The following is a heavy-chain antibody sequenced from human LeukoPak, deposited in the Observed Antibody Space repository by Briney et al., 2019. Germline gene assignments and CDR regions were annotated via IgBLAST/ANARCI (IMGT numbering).Heavy chain of an antibody. CDR3: AGGIAAAGTKLPKNY. D-gene: IGHD6-13*01. CDR2: IKQDGSEK. Sequence: PGGSLRLSCAASGFTFSSYWMSWVRQAPGKGLERVANIKQDGSEKYYVDSVKGRFTISRDNAKNSLYLQMNSLRAEDTAVYYCAGGIAAAGTKLPKNYWGQGTLVTVSS. V-gene: IGHV3-7*04. J-gene: IGHJ4*02. CDR1: GFTFSSYW.